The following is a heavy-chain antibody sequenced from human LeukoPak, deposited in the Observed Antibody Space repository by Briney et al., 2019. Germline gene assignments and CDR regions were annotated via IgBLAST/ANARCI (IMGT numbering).Heavy chain of an antibody. CDR2: INPNSGGT. Sequence: GASVKVSCKASGYTFTGYYMHWVRQAPGQGLEWMGWINPNSGGTNYAQKFLGRVTMTRDTSISTAYMELSRLRSDDTAVYYCARDRSYCSSTSCAEYYYYYYMDVWGKGTTVTVSS. CDR3: ARDRSYCSSTSCAEYYYYYYMDV. CDR1: GYTFTGYY. J-gene: IGHJ6*03. V-gene: IGHV1-2*02. D-gene: IGHD2-2*01.